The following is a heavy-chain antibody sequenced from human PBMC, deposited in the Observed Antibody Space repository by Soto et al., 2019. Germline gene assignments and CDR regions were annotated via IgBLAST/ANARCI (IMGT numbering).Heavy chain of an antibody. J-gene: IGHJ4*02. Sequence: GGSLRLSCAASGFTFSSYAMSWVRQAPGKGLEWVSAISGSGGSTYYADSVKGRFTISRDNAKNTLYLQMNSLRAEDTAVYYCAKGYDFWSGYYDYWGQGTLVTVSS. CDR1: GFTFSSYA. V-gene: IGHV3-23*01. CDR2: ISGSGGST. D-gene: IGHD3-3*01. CDR3: AKGYDFWSGYYDY.